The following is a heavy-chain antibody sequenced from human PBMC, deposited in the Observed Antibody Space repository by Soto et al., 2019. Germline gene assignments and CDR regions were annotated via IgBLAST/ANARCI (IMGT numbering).Heavy chain of an antibody. J-gene: IGHJ4*02. CDR3: ARAHPAAADEFDY. D-gene: IGHD6-13*01. V-gene: IGHV1-8*01. CDR2: MNPNSGNT. CDR1: GYTFTSYD. Sequence: ASVKVSCKASGYTFTSYDINWVRQATGQGLEWMGWMNPNSGNTGYAQKFQGRVTMTRNTSISTAYMELSSLRSEDTAVYYCARAHPAAADEFDYWGQGTPVTVSS.